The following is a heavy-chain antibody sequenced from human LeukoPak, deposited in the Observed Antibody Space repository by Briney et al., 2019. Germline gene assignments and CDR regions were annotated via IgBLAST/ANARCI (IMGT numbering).Heavy chain of an antibody. J-gene: IGHJ6*03. CDR2: INPSGGST. V-gene: IGHV1-46*01. CDR3: ARDSGSSSSWGTFLTRYYYYYYMDV. D-gene: IGHD6-13*01. CDR1: GYTFTSYY. Sequence: ASVKVSCKASGYTFTSYYMHWVRQAPGQGLEWMGIINPSGGSTSYAQKFQGRVTMTRDMSTSTVYMELSSLRSEDTAVYYCARDSGSSSSWGTFLTRYYYYYYMDVWGKGTTVTVSS.